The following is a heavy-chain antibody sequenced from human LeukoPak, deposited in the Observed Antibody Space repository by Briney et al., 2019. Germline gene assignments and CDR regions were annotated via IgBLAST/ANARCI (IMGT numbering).Heavy chain of an antibody. V-gene: IGHV4-59*01. D-gene: IGHD5-24*01. CDR2: IYYSGST. J-gene: IGHJ4*02. CDR3: ARVGGYNSPLDY. Sequence: SETLPLTCTVSGGSISSYYWSWIRQPPGKGLEWIGYIYYSGSTNYNPSLKSRVTMSVDTSKNQFSLKLSSVTAADTAMYYCARVGGYNSPLDYWGQGTLVTVSS. CDR1: GGSISSYY.